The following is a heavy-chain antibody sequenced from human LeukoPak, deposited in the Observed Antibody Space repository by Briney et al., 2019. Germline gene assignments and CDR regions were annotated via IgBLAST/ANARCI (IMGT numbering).Heavy chain of an antibody. CDR1: GTSISSGAYS. D-gene: IGHD3-22*01. Sequence: SQTLSLTCTVSGTSISSGAYSWSWVRQHPGKGLEWIAYIYYSGSTYYNPSLKSRVTISVDTSKNQFSLKLSSVIAADTAVYYCARGRSADSSGYYYRGFDYWGQGTLVTVSS. J-gene: IGHJ4*02. V-gene: IGHV4-31*03. CDR2: IYYSGST. CDR3: ARGRSADSSGYYYRGFDY.